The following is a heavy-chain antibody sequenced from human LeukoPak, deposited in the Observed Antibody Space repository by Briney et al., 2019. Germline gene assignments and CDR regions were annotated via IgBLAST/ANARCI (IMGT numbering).Heavy chain of an antibody. V-gene: IGHV3-23*01. CDR3: AKGISGWYLYYFDY. CDR1: GFTFSSCA. J-gene: IGHJ4*02. D-gene: IGHD6-19*01. CDR2: ISGSGGST. Sequence: GGSLRLSCAASGFTFSSCAMSWVRQAPGKGLEWVSAISGSGGSTYYADSVKGRFTISRDNSKNTLYLQMNSLRAEDTTIYYCAKGISGWYLYYFDYWGQGTLVTVSS.